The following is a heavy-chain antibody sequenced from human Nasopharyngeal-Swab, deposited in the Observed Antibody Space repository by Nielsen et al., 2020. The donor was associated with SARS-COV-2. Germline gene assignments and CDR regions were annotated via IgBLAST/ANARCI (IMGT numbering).Heavy chain of an antibody. D-gene: IGHD2-2*01. CDR3: AAPDCSSTSCYDAFDI. CDR2: IVVGSGNT. CDR1: GFTFTSSA. J-gene: IGHJ3*02. Sequence: TSVKVSCKASGFTFTSSAVQWVRQARGQRLEWIGWIVVGSGNTNYAQKFQERVTITRDMSTSTAYMELSSLRSEDTAVYYCAAPDCSSTSCYDAFDIWGQGTMVTVSS. V-gene: IGHV1-58*01.